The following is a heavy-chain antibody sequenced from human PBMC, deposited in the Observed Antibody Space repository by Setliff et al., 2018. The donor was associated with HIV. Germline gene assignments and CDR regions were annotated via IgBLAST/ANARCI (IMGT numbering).Heavy chain of an antibody. CDR2: VYHGGNT. CDR3: ARDRHYYHSGAYGGSRDSCDF. CDR1: SYSIYSGYY. D-gene: IGHD3-22*01. J-gene: IGHJ3*01. V-gene: IGHV4-38-2*02. Sequence: SETLSLTCAVSSYSIYSGYYWAWIRQSPGRGPEWIGSVYHGGNTYYNPSLKSRVTISMDTSKNRFSLKLNSVTAADTAVYYCARDRHYYHSGAYGGSRDSCDFWGQGTMVTVSS.